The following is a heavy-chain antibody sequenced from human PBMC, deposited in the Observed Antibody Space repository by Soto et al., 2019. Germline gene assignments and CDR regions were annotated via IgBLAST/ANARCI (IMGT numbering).Heavy chain of an antibody. CDR1: GGSISSGGYY. CDR3: ARERLEYSSSCIDY. J-gene: IGHJ4*02. V-gene: IGHV4-31*03. CDR2: IYYSGST. Sequence: SETLSLTCTVSGGSISSGGYYWSWIRQHPGKGLEWIGYIYYSGSTYYNPSLKSRVTISVDTSKNQFSLKLSSVTAAETAVYYCARERLEYSSSCIDYWGQGTLVTVSS. D-gene: IGHD6-6*01.